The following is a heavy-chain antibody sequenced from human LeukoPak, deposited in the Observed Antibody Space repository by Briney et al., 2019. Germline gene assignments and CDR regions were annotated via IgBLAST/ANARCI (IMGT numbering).Heavy chain of an antibody. CDR3: AREPEYYYDSSGNRGDY. CDR2: IYYSGST. D-gene: IGHD3-22*01. J-gene: IGHJ4*02. CDR1: GDSISSGGCY. V-gene: IGHV4-31*03. Sequence: SQTLSLTCTVSGDSISSGGCYWSWLRQHPGKGLEWIGYIYYSGSTYYNPSLKSRVTISVDTSKNQFSLKLSSVTAADTAVYYCAREPEYYYDSSGNRGDYWGQGTLVTVSS.